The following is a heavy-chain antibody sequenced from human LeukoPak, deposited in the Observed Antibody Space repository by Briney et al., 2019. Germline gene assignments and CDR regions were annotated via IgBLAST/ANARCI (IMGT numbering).Heavy chain of an antibody. CDR1: GFNFSSYW. Sequence: GGSLRLSCAASGFNFSSYWMTWVRQAPGKGLEWVAVISYDGSNKYYADSVKGRFTISRDNSKNTLYLQMNSLKTEDTAVYYCTTEEDSGSYYNAADYWGQGTLVTVSS. J-gene: IGHJ4*02. CDR3: TTEEDSGSYYNAADY. CDR2: ISYDGSNK. V-gene: IGHV3-30*03. D-gene: IGHD3-10*01.